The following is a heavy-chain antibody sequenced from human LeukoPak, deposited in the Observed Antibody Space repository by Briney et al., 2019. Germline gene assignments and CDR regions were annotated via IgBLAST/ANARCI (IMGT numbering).Heavy chain of an antibody. CDR2: ISYDGSNK. Sequence: GGSLRLSCAASGFTFSSYAMHWVRQAPGKGLEWVAVISYDGSNKYYADSVKGRFTISRDNSKNTLYLQMNSLRAEDTAVYYCAKGIVYGDFWGQGTLVTVSS. J-gene: IGHJ4*02. CDR3: AKGIVYGDF. V-gene: IGHV3-30-3*01. CDR1: GFTFSSYA. D-gene: IGHD1-26*01.